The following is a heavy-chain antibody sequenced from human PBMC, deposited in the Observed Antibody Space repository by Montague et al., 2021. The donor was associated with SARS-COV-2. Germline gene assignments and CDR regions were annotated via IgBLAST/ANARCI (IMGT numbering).Heavy chain of an antibody. CDR1: GDSISADNW. CDR2: IYHTGST. CDR3: GRFPTSYYYDSKAAPATHDAFDI. D-gene: IGHD3-22*01. Sequence: SETLSLTCVVSGDSISADNWWTWVRLPPGKGLEWVGEIYHTGSTKYKPSLKSRVSMAVDKSWNQFSLKLSSVTAAETAVYYCGRFPTSYYYDSKAAPATHDAFDIWGQGTMVTVSS. V-gene: IGHV4-4*02. J-gene: IGHJ3*02.